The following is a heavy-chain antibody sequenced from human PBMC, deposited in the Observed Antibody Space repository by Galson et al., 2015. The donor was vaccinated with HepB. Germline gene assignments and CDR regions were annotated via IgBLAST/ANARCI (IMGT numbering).Heavy chain of an antibody. D-gene: IGHD5-18*01. V-gene: IGHV3-30*03. J-gene: IGHJ4*02. Sequence: SLRLSCAASGFTFSGYGMQWVRQAPGRGLEWVADVRHDGGNEYYADSVKGRFTISRDNSKNTLYLQMNSLRAEDTAVYYCASPEGNTAIDPFDYWGQGTLVTVSS. CDR2: VRHDGGNE. CDR3: ASPEGNTAIDPFDY. CDR1: GFTFSGYG.